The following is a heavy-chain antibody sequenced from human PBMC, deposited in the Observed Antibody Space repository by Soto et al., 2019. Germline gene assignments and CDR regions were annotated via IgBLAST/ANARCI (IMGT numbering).Heavy chain of an antibody. CDR3: ARDTYCGGDCYRFSRYFQH. J-gene: IGHJ1*01. CDR2: IKQDGSEK. Sequence: GGSLRLSCAASGFTFSSYWMSWVRQAPGKGLEWVANIKQDGSEKYYVDSVKGRFTISRDNAKNSLYLQMNSLRAEDTAVYYCARDTYCGGDCYRFSRYFQHWGQGTLVTVSS. V-gene: IGHV3-7*01. D-gene: IGHD2-21*01. CDR1: GFTFSSYW.